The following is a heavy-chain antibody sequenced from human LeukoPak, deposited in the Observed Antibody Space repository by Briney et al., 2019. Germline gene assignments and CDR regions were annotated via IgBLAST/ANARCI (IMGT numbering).Heavy chain of an antibody. CDR1: GXTFSSYA. CDR3: ARLMYSSGWTQNWFDP. Sequence: GGSLRLSCAASGXTFSSYAMHWVRQAPGKGREYVSAISSNGGSTYYANSVKGRFTISRDNSKNTLYLQMGSLRAEDMAVYYCARLMYSSGWTQNWFDPWGQGTLVTVSS. V-gene: IGHV3-64*01. CDR2: ISSNGGST. D-gene: IGHD6-19*01. J-gene: IGHJ5*02.